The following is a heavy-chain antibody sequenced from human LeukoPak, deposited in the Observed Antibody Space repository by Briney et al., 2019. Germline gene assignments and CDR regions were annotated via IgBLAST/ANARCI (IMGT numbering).Heavy chain of an antibody. CDR1: GFIVSNNY. V-gene: IGHV3-21*01. Sequence: GGSLRLSFAASGFIVSNNYMSWVRQAPGKGLEWVSSISSSSGYINYADSVKGRFTVSRDNAKNSLYLQMNSLRAEDTAVYYCARDSGYCSSTGCYVHYFDYWGQGTLVTVSS. D-gene: IGHD2-2*01. CDR2: ISSSSGYI. CDR3: ARDSGYCSSTGCYVHYFDY. J-gene: IGHJ4*02.